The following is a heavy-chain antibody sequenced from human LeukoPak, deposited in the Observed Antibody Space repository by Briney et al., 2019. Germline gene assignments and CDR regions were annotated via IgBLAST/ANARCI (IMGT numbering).Heavy chain of an antibody. V-gene: IGHV4-30-2*01. CDR1: GGSISSSSYY. CDR3: ARDGLGASRPYYDFWSGRD. D-gene: IGHD3-3*01. CDR2: IYHSGST. J-gene: IGHJ4*02. Sequence: SETLSLTCTVSGGSISSSSYYWSWIRQPPGKGLEWIGYIYHSGSTYYNPSLKSRVTISVDRSKNQFSLKLSSVTAADTAVYYCARDGLGASRPYYDFWSGRDWGQGTLVTVSS.